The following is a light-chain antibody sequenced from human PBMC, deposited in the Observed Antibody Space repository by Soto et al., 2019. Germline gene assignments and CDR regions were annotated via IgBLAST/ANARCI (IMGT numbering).Light chain of an antibody. CDR2: EVS. CDR1: SSDFGNYKY. Sequence: QSVLAQPASVSGSPGQSITRSCTGTSSDFGNYKYVSWYQQHPGKAPKLMIYEVSNRPSGVSNRFSGSKSGNTASLTISGLQAEDETDYYCFSYTSSGTYVFGTGTKVTVL. J-gene: IGLJ1*01. V-gene: IGLV2-14*01. CDR3: FSYTSSGTYV.